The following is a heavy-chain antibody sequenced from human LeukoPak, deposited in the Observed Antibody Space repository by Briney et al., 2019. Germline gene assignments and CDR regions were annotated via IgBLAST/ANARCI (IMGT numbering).Heavy chain of an antibody. CDR2: INPNSGGT. CDR3: ARDRPILLWFGELSEATFDI. Sequence: GASVKVSCKASGYTFTGYYMHWVRQAPGQGLEWMGWINPNSGGTNYAQKFQGRVTMTRDTSISTAYMELSRLRSDDTAVYYCARDRPILLWFGELSEATFDIWGQGTMVTVSS. J-gene: IGHJ3*02. D-gene: IGHD3-10*01. V-gene: IGHV1-2*02. CDR1: GYTFTGYY.